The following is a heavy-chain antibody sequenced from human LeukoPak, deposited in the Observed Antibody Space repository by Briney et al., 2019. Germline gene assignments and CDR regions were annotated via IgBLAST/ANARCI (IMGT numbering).Heavy chain of an antibody. D-gene: IGHD5-24*01. Sequence: PGGSLRLSCAPSGFTFSNYAMSWVRQAPGKGLEWVSAISGTGGTIHYADSVRGRFTISRGNSKNTLYLQMNSLRAEDTAVYYCAREMTIITYSFDSWGQGTLVTVSS. CDR2: ISGTGGTI. J-gene: IGHJ4*02. V-gene: IGHV3-23*01. CDR3: AREMTIITYSFDS. CDR1: GFTFSNYA.